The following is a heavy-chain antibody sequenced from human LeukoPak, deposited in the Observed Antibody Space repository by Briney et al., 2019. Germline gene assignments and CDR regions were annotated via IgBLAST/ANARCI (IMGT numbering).Heavy chain of an antibody. D-gene: IGHD3-22*01. CDR3: AKRDSSGSYYFDY. Sequence: GGSLRLSCAASGFTVSSNDMSWVRQAPGKGLECISVIYSGGSTDYADSVKGRLTISRDNSKNTLYLQMNSLRAEDTAVFYCAKRDSSGSYYFDYWGQGTLVTVSS. V-gene: IGHV3-53*01. CDR1: GFTVSSND. J-gene: IGHJ4*02. CDR2: IYSGGST.